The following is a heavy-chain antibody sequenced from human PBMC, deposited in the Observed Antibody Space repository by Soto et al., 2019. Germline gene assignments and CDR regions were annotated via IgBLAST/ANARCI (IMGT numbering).Heavy chain of an antibody. D-gene: IGHD3-22*01. CDR2: IIPILGTA. Sequence: QVQLVQSGAEVKKPGSSVKVSCKASGGTFSSNVITWVRQAPGQGLEWMGGIIPILGTANYAQKFQGRVTITADESTSTAYMELSSLRCEDTAVYYCARRANYYDSSGYYRGAFDIWGQGTMVTVSS. V-gene: IGHV1-69*01. J-gene: IGHJ3*02. CDR3: ARRANYYDSSGYYRGAFDI. CDR1: GGTFSSNV.